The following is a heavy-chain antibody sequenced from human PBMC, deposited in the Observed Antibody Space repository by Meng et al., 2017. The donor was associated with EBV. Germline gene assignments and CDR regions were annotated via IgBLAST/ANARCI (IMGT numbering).Heavy chain of an antibody. D-gene: IGHD2-2*01. Sequence: QVQQKESGPGLVKPSEPLSLTCTVAGASVSGGTFHWSWIRQPPWKELQWIGYIYDGGTTIYNPSLKSRVTIFLDTSRNQFSLGLRSVTTADTAVYYCAKSSSSTPGVVDSWGQGTLVTVSS. CDR3: AKSSSSTPGVVDS. J-gene: IGHJ4*02. CDR1: GASVSGGTFH. CDR2: IYDGGTT. V-gene: IGHV4-61*01.